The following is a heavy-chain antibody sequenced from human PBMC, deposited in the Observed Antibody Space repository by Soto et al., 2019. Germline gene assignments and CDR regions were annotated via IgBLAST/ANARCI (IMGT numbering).Heavy chain of an antibody. CDR2: ISTFNGNT. D-gene: IGHD5-12*01. Sequence: QVQLVQSGPEVKRPGASVKVSCKASGYTFTNYGISWVRQAPGQGLEWMGWISTFNGNTKYAQKLQGRVTMTTETYTSTAYMELRSLRSDDTAVYYCAKGDGIVAATDAFDLWGQGIMVTVSS. CDR3: AKGDGIVAATDAFDL. CDR1: GYTFTNYG. V-gene: IGHV1-18*01. J-gene: IGHJ3*01.